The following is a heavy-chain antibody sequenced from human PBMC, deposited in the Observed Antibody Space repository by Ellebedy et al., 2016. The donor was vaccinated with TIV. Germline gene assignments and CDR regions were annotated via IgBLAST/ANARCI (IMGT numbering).Heavy chain of an antibody. CDR3: ARASFYDVDLSGWYFDF. CDR1: GLTVRTNY. CDR2: IYSGDDT. J-gene: IGHJ2*01. Sequence: GGSLRLSCAASGLTVRTNYMNWVRQAPGKGLEWVSSIYSGDDTYYADSVKGRFFISRDNSESTLYLQMSSLNAADSAVYYCARASFYDVDLSGWYFDFWGRGTLVTVSS. V-gene: IGHV3-66*01. D-gene: IGHD3-10*02.